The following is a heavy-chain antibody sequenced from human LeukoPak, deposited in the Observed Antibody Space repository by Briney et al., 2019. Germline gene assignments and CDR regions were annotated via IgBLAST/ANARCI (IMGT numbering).Heavy chain of an antibody. CDR1: GGTFSSYA. Sequence: SVKVSRKASGGTFSSYAISWVRQAPGQGLEWMGRIIPIFGTANYAQKFQGRVTITTDESTSTAYMELSSLRSEDTAVYYCARDGLWGARGFDPWGQGTLVTVSS. D-gene: IGHD7-27*01. V-gene: IGHV1-69*05. J-gene: IGHJ5*02. CDR3: ARDGLWGARGFDP. CDR2: IIPIFGTA.